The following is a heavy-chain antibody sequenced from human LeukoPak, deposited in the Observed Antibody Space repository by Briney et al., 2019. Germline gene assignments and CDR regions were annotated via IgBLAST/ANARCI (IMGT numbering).Heavy chain of an antibody. CDR2: ISGSVGST. CDR3: AKDRDIVVVVAATPYDY. CDR1: GFTFSSYA. Sequence: PGGSLRLSCAASGFTFSSYAMSWVRQAPGKGLEWVSAISGSVGSTYYADSVKGRFTISRDNSKKTLYLQMNSLRAEDTAVYYCAKDRDIVVVVAATPYDYWGQGTLVTVSS. V-gene: IGHV3-23*01. J-gene: IGHJ4*02. D-gene: IGHD2-15*01.